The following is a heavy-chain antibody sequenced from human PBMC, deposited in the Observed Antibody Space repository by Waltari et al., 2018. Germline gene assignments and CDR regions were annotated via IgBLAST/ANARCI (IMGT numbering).Heavy chain of an antibody. CDR2: IYHSGST. D-gene: IGHD6-13*01. J-gene: IGHJ2*01. CDR1: GYSISRGYF. CDR3: ARHGGQQPHWYFDL. Sequence: QVQLPESGPGLVKPSETLSLPCAGPGYSISRGYFWGWVRQPPGKGLEWIGSIYHSGSTYYNPSLKSRVTISVDTSKNQFSLKLSSVTAADTAVYYCARHGGQQPHWYFDLWGRGTLVTVSS. V-gene: IGHV4-38-2*01.